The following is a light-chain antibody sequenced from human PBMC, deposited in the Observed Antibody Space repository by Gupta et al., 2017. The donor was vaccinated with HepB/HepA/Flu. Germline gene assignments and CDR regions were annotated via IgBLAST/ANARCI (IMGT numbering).Light chain of an antibody. J-gene: IGKJ4*01. CDR1: QDISDY. Sequence: DIQMTQSPSSLSASVCERVTIPCLASQDISDYLNWYQQKPGKAPTLLIYDTSNLETGIPSRFSGRGSGADFTLTVSSLQPEDIATYDCQQYDNLPLTFGGGTKMEI. CDR3: QQYDNLPLT. CDR2: DTS. V-gene: IGKV1-33*01.